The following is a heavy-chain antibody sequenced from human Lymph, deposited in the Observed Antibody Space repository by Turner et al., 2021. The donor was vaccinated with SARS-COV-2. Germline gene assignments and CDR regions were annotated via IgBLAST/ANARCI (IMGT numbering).Heavy chain of an antibody. V-gene: IGHV4-39*01. J-gene: IGHJ4*02. D-gene: IGHD5-18*01. CDR3: ARQGWLRGYFDY. Sequence: QVQLQESGPGLVKPSETLSLTCTVSGGSVTSSSYYWGWIRQPPGKGLEWIGNIYSSGGTSYTPSLKSRVTISVDTSKNQFSLKLSSVTAADTAVYYCARQGWLRGYFDYWSQGTLVTVSS. CDR2: IYSSGGT. CDR1: GGSVTSSSYY.